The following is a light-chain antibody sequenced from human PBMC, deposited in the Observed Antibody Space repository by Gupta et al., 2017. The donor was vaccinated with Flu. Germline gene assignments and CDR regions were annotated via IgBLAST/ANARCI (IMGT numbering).Light chain of an antibody. V-gene: IGLV4-69*01. Sequence: YGIAWHQQLPEKGPRFLMKINHAGGLTRGDGIPDRFSGSASGGERYLIISSLQSDDEADYYCQTWGMNVVVFGGGTKLTVL. J-gene: IGLJ2*01. CDR1: YG. CDR3: QTWGMNVVV. CDR2: INHAGGL.